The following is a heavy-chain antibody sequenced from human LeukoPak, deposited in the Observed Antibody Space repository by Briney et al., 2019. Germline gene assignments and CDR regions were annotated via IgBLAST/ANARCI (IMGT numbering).Heavy chain of an antibody. CDR2: IYYSGST. Sequence: SETLSLTCTVSGGSISSYYWSWIRQPPGKGLEWIGYIYYSGSTNYNPSLKSRVTILVDTSKNQFSLKVNSVTAADTAVYYCARDGMVGASWYFDLWGRGTLVTVSS. CDR1: GGSISSYY. V-gene: IGHV4-59*01. D-gene: IGHD1-26*01. CDR3: ARDGMVGASWYFDL. J-gene: IGHJ2*01.